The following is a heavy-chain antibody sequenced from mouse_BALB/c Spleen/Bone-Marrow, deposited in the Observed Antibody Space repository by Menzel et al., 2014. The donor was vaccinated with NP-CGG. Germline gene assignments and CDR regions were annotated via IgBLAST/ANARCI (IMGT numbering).Heavy chain of an antibody. CDR3: ARSYVHYDAWFAH. Sequence: EVQLQESGPELVKPGASVKISCKASGYTFTDYNMHWVKQSHGKSLEWIGYIYPYNGGAGYNQKFKSKATLTVDNSSSTAYMELRSLTSDDSAVYYCARSYVHYDAWFAHWGQGTLVTVSA. J-gene: IGHJ3*01. V-gene: IGHV1S29*02. CDR2: IYPYNGGA. CDR1: GYTFTDYN. D-gene: IGHD1-1*01.